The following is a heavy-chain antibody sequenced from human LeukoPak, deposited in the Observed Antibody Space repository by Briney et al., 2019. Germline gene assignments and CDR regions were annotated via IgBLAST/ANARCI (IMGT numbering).Heavy chain of an antibody. Sequence: GGSLRLSCAASGFTFSSYGIHWVRQAPGKGLEWVAFIRYDGSNKYYADSVKGRFTISRDNSKNTLYLQMNSLRAEDTAVYYCAKEGDCSSTSCYDWPHGMDVWGQGNTVTVSS. CDR1: GFTFSSYG. D-gene: IGHD2-2*01. CDR2: IRYDGSNK. V-gene: IGHV3-30*02. CDR3: AKEGDCSSTSCYDWPHGMDV. J-gene: IGHJ6*02.